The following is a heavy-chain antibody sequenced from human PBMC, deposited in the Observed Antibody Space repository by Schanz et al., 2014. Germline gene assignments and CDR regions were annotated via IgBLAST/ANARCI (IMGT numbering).Heavy chain of an antibody. V-gene: IGHV3-33*08. CDR2: IWYDGSNK. CDR3: ARKMKLGVYGGKGHDSLDI. CDR1: GFSVGNKY. Sequence: VQLVESGGGLVQPGGSLRLSCAASGFSVGNKYMNWVRQAPGKGLEWVAVIWYDGSNKYYADSVKGRFTISRDNAKNTLYLQMNTLRAEDTAVYYCARKMKLGVYGGKGHDSLDIWGQGTMVTVSS. D-gene: IGHD4-17*01. J-gene: IGHJ3*02.